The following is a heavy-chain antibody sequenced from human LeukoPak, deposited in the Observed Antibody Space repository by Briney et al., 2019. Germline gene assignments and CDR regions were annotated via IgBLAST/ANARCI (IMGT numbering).Heavy chain of an antibody. CDR2: IGSSSSPI. CDR3: ARDPRPYSGSGLHFDI. D-gene: IGHD1-26*01. CDR1: GFTFSNYN. V-gene: IGHV3-48*02. J-gene: IGHJ3*02. Sequence: GRSLRLSCAASGFTFSNYNINWVRQAPGKGLEWVSFIGSSSSPIYYADSVKGRFTVSRDNAKNSLYLHLNSLRDEDTAVYYCARDPRPYSGSGLHFDIWGQGTLVTVSS.